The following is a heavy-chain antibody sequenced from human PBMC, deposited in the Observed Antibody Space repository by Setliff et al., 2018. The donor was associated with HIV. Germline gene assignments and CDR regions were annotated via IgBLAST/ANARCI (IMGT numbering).Heavy chain of an antibody. J-gene: IGHJ6*02. Sequence: PSETLSLTCTVSGYSISSGYYWGWIRQPPGKGLEWIGSIYHNGITYYNPSLKSRVTISVDTSKNQFSLKLTSMTAADTAVYYCARGWVRGPIISPGTYFSYGLDVWGQGTPVTVSS. CDR1: GYSISSGYY. CDR2: IYHNGIT. V-gene: IGHV4-38-2*02. D-gene: IGHD3-10*01. CDR3: ARGWVRGPIISPGTYFSYGLDV.